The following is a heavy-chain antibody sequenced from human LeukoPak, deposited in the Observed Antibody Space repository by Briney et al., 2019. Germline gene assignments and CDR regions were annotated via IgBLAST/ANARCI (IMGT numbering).Heavy chain of an antibody. CDR3: AKPFWSGYVPFDY. D-gene: IGHD3-3*01. J-gene: IGHJ4*02. CDR1: GGSISSYY. CDR2: ISGSGGST. V-gene: IGHV3-23*01. Sequence: ASETLSLTCTVSGGSISSYYWSWVRQAPGKGLEWVSAISGSGGSTYYADSVKGRFTISRDNSKNTLYLQMNSLRAEDTAVYYCAKPFWSGYVPFDYWGQGTLVTVSS.